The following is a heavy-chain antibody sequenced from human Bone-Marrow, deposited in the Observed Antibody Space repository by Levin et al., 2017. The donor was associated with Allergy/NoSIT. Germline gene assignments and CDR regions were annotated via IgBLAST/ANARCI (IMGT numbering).Heavy chain of an antibody. CDR1: GFTFSDFW. J-gene: IGHJ4*02. CDR2: IIGDATAT. V-gene: IGHV3-74*01. Sequence: GESLKISCAASGFTFSDFWMHWVREVPGKGLLWVARIIGDATATSYEDSAMGRFTISRDNTKNTVDLQMHSLTPDDTGVYYCARGGVAGTVPLAYWGQGIQVIVSS. D-gene: IGHD2-8*02. CDR3: ARGGVAGTVPLAY.